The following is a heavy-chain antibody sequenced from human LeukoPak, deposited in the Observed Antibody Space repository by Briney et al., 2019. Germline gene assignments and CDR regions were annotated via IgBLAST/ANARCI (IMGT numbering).Heavy chain of an antibody. J-gene: IGHJ3*02. CDR2: INPNSGGT. CDR1: GYTFTGYY. V-gene: IGHV1-2*02. Sequence: GASVKVSCKASGYTFTGYYMHWVRQAPGQGLEWMGWINPNSGGTNYAQKFQGRVTMTRDTSISTAYMELSRLRSDDTAVYHCARPITMYYDSSGYYSDAFDIWGQGTMVTVSS. D-gene: IGHD3-22*01. CDR3: ARPITMYYDSSGYYSDAFDI.